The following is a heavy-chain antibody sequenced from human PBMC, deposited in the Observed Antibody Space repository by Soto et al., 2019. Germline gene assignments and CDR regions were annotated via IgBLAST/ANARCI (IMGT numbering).Heavy chain of an antibody. CDR3: ARDQAYCSGGSCYSDHGMDV. CDR1: GFTFSDYY. V-gene: IGHV3-11*06. CDR2: ISSSSSYT. Sequence: GGSLRLSCAASGFTFSDYYMSWIRQAPGKWLEWVSYISSSSSYTNYADSVKGRFTISRDNANNSLYLQMNSLRAEDTAVYYCARDQAYCSGGSCYSDHGMDVWGQGXTVTV. D-gene: IGHD2-15*01. J-gene: IGHJ6*02.